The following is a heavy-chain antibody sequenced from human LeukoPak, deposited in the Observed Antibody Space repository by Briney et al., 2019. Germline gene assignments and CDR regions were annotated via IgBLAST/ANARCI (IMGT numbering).Heavy chain of an antibody. Sequence: GSLRLSCAASGFTFSGSAIHWVRQASGKGLEWVGRIRDKANSYATAYIASVKGRFTISRDDSKNTAYLQMSSLKTEDTAVYYCTRWDCTTTGCYPFDYWGQGTLVTVSS. CDR1: GFTFSGSA. J-gene: IGHJ4*02. V-gene: IGHV3-73*01. CDR2: IRDKANSYAT. D-gene: IGHD2-2*01. CDR3: TRWDCTTTGCYPFDY.